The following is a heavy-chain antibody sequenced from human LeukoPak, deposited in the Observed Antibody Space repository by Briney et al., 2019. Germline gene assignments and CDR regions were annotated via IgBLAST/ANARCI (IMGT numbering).Heavy chain of an antibody. Sequence: PSETLSLTCTVSGASISSYYWSWIRQPAGKGLEWIGRIYTSGSTNYNSSLKSRVTISVDTSKNQFSLKLSSVTAADTAVYFCARGPYSYDSSGAFDIWGQGTMVTVSS. D-gene: IGHD3-22*01. J-gene: IGHJ3*02. CDR2: IYTSGST. V-gene: IGHV4-4*07. CDR1: GASISSYY. CDR3: ARGPYSYDSSGAFDI.